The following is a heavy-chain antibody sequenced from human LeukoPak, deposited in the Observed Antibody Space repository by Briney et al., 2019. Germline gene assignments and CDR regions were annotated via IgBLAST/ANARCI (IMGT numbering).Heavy chain of an antibody. J-gene: IGHJ4*02. D-gene: IGHD3-10*01. CDR1: GFTFSSYA. CDR2: ISGSGGST. CDR3: AKNALITMVRGVIHPNFDY. V-gene: IGHV3-23*01. Sequence: GGSLRLSCAASGFTFSSYAMSWVRQAPGKGLEWVSAISGSGGSTYYADSVKGRSTISRDNSKNTLYLQMNSLRAEDTAVYYCAKNALITMVRGVIHPNFDYWGQGTLVTVSS.